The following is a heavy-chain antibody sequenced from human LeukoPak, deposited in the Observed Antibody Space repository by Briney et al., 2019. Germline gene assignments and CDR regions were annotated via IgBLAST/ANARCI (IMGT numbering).Heavy chain of an antibody. CDR1: GFTFSINA. J-gene: IGHJ6*02. Sequence: PGGSLRLSCAASGFTFSINAMSWVRQAPGKGLEWVSCISGSGDDTHYADSVKGRLTVSRDNSRNTLYLQMNSLRVEDTAIYYCASGYPASVDYGFHYYGLDVWGQGTTVTVSS. D-gene: IGHD4/OR15-4a*01. CDR2: ISGSGDDT. CDR3: ASGYPASVDYGFHYYGLDV. V-gene: IGHV3-23*01.